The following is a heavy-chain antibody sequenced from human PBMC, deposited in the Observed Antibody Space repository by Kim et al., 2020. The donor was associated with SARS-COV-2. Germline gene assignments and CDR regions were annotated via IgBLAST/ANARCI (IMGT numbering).Heavy chain of an antibody. CDR2: ISGSGGST. J-gene: IGHJ6*02. Sequence: GGSLRLSCAASGFTFSSYAMSWVRQDPGKGLEWVSAISGSGGSTYYADSVKGRFTISRDNSKNTLWLQMNSLRAEDTAVYYCAKRHWYYDFWNGSPMHSYYYGMAVWGQGTTVTVSS. CDR3: AKRHWYYDFWNGSPMHSYYYGMAV. V-gene: IGHV3-23*01. D-gene: IGHD3-3*01. CDR1: GFTFSSYA.